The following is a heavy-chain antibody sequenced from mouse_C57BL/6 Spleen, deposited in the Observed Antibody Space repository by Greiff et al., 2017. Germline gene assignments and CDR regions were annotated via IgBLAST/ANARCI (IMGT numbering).Heavy chain of an antibody. D-gene: IGHD4-1*01. V-gene: IGHV5-17*01. CDR1: GFTFSDYG. CDR3: ARPGGGWFAY. CDR2: ISSGSSTI. Sequence: EVKLVESGGGLVKPGGSLKLSCAASGFTFSDYGMHWVRQAPEKGLEWVAYISSGSSTIYYADTVKGRFTISRDNAKNTLFLQRTSLRSEDTARYYCARPGGGWFAYWGQGTLVTVSA. J-gene: IGHJ3*01.